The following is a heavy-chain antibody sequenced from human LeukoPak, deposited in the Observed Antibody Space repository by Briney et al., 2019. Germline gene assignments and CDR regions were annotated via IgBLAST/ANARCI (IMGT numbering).Heavy chain of an antibody. CDR3: ARDAGWFGGLPNFDY. CDR1: GFTFSSYS. V-gene: IGHV3-21*01. Sequence: GGSLRLSCAASGFTFSSYSMNWVRQAPGKGLEWVSSISSSSSYIYYADSVKGRFTISRDNAKNSLYLQMNSLRAEDTAVYYCARDAGWFGGLPNFDYWGQGTLVTVSS. D-gene: IGHD3-10*01. CDR2: ISSSSSYI. J-gene: IGHJ4*02.